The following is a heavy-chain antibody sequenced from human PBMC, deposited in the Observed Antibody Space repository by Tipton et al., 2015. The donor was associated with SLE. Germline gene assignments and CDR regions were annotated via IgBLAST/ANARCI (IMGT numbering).Heavy chain of an antibody. CDR3: ARGDCSSTSCLDY. V-gene: IGHV4-59*11. CDR1: GGSFSGHY. J-gene: IGHJ4*02. D-gene: IGHD2-2*01. CDR2: IYYSGST. Sequence: TLSLTCAVYGGSFSGHYWSWIRQPPGKGLEWIGYIYYSGSTNYNPSLKSRVTISVDTSKNQFSLKLSSVTAADTAVYYCARGDCSSTSCLDYWGQGTLVTVSS.